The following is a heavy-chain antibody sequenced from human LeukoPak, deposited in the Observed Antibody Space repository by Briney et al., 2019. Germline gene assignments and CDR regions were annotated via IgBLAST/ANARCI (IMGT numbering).Heavy chain of an antibody. CDR2: IRSAVYGGTT. D-gene: IGHD3-10*01. Sequence: LRLSCAAGGFPFGDYALSWFRQAPGKGLNWVGYIRSAVYGGTTETAASLKDRFTVSRDDSKSVVYLQMSSPKTDDTAIYYCSRIGNAGIDYWGQGTLVTVSS. CDR1: GFPFGDYA. V-gene: IGHV3-49*03. CDR3: SRIGNAGIDY. J-gene: IGHJ4*02.